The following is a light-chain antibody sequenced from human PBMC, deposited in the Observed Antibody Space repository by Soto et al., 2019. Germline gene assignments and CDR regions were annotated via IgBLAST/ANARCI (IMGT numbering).Light chain of an antibody. Sequence: QSVSESPGKTVTISCTRSSGSISGNYVQWYQQRPGSSPTIVIYEGNQRPSGVPDRFSGSIDSSSNSASLTISGLKTEDEADYYCHSYDSSNQVFGGGTKLTVL. CDR1: SGSISGNY. CDR2: EGN. CDR3: HSYDSSNQV. J-gene: IGLJ3*02. V-gene: IGLV6-57*01.